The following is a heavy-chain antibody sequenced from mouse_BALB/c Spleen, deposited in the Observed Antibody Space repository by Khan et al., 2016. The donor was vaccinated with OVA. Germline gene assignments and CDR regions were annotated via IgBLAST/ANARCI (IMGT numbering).Heavy chain of an antibody. J-gene: IGHJ2*01. CDR2: ISYSGNT. V-gene: IGHV3-2*02. Sequence: EVKLVESGPGLVKPSQSLSLTCTVTGYSITSDYAWNWIRQFPGNKLEWMGYISYSGNTKYNPSIKSRISITRDTSKNQFFLQLNSVTIEDTATYYCARVYGGDFDYWGQGTTLTVSS. CDR3: ARVYGGDFDY. CDR1: GYSITSDYA. D-gene: IGHD1-1*01.